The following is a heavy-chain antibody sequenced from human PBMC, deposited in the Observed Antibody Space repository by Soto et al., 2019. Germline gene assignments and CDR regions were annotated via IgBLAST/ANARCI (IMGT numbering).Heavy chain of an antibody. CDR1: GFTLSSCG. V-gene: IGHV3-30*18. CDR2: ITYDGGSE. D-gene: IGHD5-12*01. Sequence: QVQVVESGGGVVQPGRSLRLSCAASGFTLSSCGMHLVRQAPGKGLEWVGVITYDGGSEHSADFVKDRFTISRDSSENPVYLQMNSLRVEDSVVYYWAKEQISGYYRMVDYWGQGTRVTVSS. J-gene: IGHJ4*02. CDR3: AKEQISGYYRMVDY.